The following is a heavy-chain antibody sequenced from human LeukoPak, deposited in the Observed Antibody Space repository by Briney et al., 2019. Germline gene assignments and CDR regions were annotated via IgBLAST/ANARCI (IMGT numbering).Heavy chain of an antibody. J-gene: IGHJ4*02. CDR2: ISPSGGST. V-gene: IGHV1-46*01. CDR1: GYTFTSYY. D-gene: IGHD3-9*01. CDR3: ARVLLGDNAVLRYFDWLYYFDY. Sequence: ASVKVSCKASGYTFTSYYMHWVRQAPGQGLEWMGIISPSGGSTSYAQKFQGRVTMTRDTSTSTVYMELSSLRSEDTAVYYCARVLLGDNAVLRYFDWLYYFDYWGQGTLVTVSS.